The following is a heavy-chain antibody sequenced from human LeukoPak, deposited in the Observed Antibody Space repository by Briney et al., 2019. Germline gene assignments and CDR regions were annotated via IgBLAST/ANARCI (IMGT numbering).Heavy chain of an antibody. CDR3: ARNADMYYYVDD. J-gene: IGHJ4*02. Sequence: SETLSLTCTVSSGSISSSGYYCSWIRQHPGKGLEWIGCIYYSGSTYYNPSLKSRVTISVDTSKNQFSLSLSSVTAADTAVYYCARNADMYYYVDDWGQGTLVTVSS. CDR2: IYYSGST. CDR1: SGSISSSGYY. V-gene: IGHV4-31*03. D-gene: IGHD3-10*01.